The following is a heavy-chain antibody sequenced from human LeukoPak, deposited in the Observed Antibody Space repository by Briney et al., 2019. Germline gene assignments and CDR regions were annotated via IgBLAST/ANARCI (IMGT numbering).Heavy chain of an antibody. J-gene: IGHJ4*02. V-gene: IGHV1-18*01. CDR1: GYTFSSYA. CDR2: ITTDKGNT. Sequence: ASVKVSCKASGYTFSSYAISWVRQAPGQGLEWMGWITTDKGNTNYAQKFQGRVTLTTDTSTSTAYMELRSLRPDDTAVYYCARRSGTYSDFDYWGQGTLVTVYS. D-gene: IGHD1-26*01. CDR3: ARRSGTYSDFDY.